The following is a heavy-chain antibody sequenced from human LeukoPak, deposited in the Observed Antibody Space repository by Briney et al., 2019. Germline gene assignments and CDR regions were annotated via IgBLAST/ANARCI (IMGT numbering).Heavy chain of an antibody. CDR2: MYYSGST. CDR3: ARRVTSNWFDP. J-gene: IGHJ5*02. Sequence: SETLSLTCTVSGGSISSYYWSWIRQPPGKGLEWIGYMYYSGSTNYNPSLKSRVTISVDTSKNQFSLKLSSVTAADTAVYYCARRVTSNWFDPWGQGTRVTVSS. D-gene: IGHD2-21*02. CDR1: GGSISSYY. V-gene: IGHV4-59*08.